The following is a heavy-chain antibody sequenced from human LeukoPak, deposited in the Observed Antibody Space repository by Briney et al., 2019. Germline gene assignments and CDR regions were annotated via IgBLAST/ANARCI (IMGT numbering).Heavy chain of an antibody. CDR2: ISYDGSNK. CDR1: GFTFSNYA. CDR3: ARERIPATGTGWFDP. J-gene: IGHJ5*02. D-gene: IGHD6-13*01. V-gene: IGHV3-30-3*01. Sequence: GGSLRLFCAASGFTFSNYAMHWVRQAPGRGREWLAVISYDGSNKYYGDSVKGRLTVSRDNSKTTLYLQMNSLRAEGTAVYYCARERIPATGTGWFDPWGQGTLVTVSS.